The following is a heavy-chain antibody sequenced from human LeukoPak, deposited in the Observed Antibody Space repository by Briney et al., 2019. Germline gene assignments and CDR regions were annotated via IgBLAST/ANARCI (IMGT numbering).Heavy chain of an antibody. Sequence: PGGSLRLSCAASGFTFSSYAMSWVRQAPGKGLEWVSLIWYDGSKIYYADSVKGRFSISKENSRNTVFLQMNSLRAEDTALYFCARGGTRLGYYYYAMDVWGQGTTVTVSS. D-gene: IGHD1-1*01. CDR3: ARGGTRLGYYYYAMDV. CDR1: GFTFSSYA. J-gene: IGHJ6*02. CDR2: IWYDGSKI. V-gene: IGHV3-33*08.